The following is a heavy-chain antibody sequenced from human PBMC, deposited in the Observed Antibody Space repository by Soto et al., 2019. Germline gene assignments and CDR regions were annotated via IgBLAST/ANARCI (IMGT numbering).Heavy chain of an antibody. Sequence: GGSLGLSCTASGFTVSSYAISGARQAPGKGLEWVSSINGGGGTTNYADSVKGRFTISRDNSKNTLYLQMNSLRAEDTAVYFCAKVVCTSNCYDYWGQGTLVTVSS. CDR2: INGGGGTT. J-gene: IGHJ4*02. D-gene: IGHD2-2*01. V-gene: IGHV3-23*01. CDR3: AKVVCTSNCYDY. CDR1: GFTVSSYA.